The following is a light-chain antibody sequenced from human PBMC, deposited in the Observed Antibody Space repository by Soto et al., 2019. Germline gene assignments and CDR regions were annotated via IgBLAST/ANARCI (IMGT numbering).Light chain of an antibody. CDR3: AAWDDSLNGVL. CDR1: RSNIGSNT. V-gene: IGLV1-44*01. J-gene: IGLJ2*01. Sequence: QSVLTQPPSASGTPGQRVTISCSGSRSNIGSNTVNWYQQLPGTAPKLIIFGNLERPSGVPDQFSGSKSGTSASLAISGLQSEDEADYYCAAWDDSLNGVLFGGGTKLTVL. CDR2: GNL.